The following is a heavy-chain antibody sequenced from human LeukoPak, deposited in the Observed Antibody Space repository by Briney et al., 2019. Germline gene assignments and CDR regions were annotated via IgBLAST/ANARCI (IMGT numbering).Heavy chain of an antibody. CDR3: ARDSNGVLFDP. CDR1: GFTVSSNY. J-gene: IGHJ5*02. Sequence: GGSLRLSCAASGFTVSSNYMSWVRQAPGKGLEWVSVIYSGGSTYYADSVKGRFTISRDNAKNSLYLQMNSLRAEDTAVYYCARDSNGVLFDPWGQGTLVTVSS. CDR2: IYSGGST. D-gene: IGHD3-22*01. V-gene: IGHV3-53*01.